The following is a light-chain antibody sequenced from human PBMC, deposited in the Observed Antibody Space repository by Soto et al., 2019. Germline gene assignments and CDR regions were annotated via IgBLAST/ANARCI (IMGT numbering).Light chain of an antibody. J-gene: IGLJ2*01. CDR2: EVS. CDR1: SSDVGGYNY. Sequence: QSVLTQPASVSGSPGQSITISCTGTSSDVGGYNYVSWYQQHPGKAPKLMIYEVSNRPSGVSNRFSGSKSGNTASLTISGIQDEDEADYYCSSYTSSIVVFGGGTKLTVL. V-gene: IGLV2-14*01. CDR3: SSYTSSIVV.